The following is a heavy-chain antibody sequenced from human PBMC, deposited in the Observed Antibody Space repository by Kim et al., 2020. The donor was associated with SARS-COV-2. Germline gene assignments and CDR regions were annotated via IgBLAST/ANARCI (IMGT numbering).Heavy chain of an antibody. V-gene: IGHV3-23*01. CDR3: AREHYYASGSYHDFDF. CDR2: ISVASDYI. CDR1: GFPFGRFA. Sequence: GGSLRLSCAASGFPFGRFAMTWVRQAPGEGLEWLSVISVASDYIYYADSVKGRFTVSRDNSKNTLFLQMNSLRADDTAVYFCAREHYYASGSYHDFDFWG. J-gene: IGHJ4*01. D-gene: IGHD3-10*01.